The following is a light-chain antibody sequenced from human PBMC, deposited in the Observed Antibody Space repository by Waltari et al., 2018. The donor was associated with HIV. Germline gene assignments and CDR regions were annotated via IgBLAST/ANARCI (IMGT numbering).Light chain of an antibody. V-gene: IGKV1-27*01. CDR3: QKYSNAPYT. CDR1: PGIGNS. Sequence: DIQLTQSPSSLSASVGDRITISCRATPGIGNSLAWYQQKPGRAPKLLIYAASTLQLGVASRFNGSGTGTDFTLTITSLRPEDFATYYCQKYSNAPYTFGPGTTVDIK. J-gene: IGKJ3*01. CDR2: AAS.